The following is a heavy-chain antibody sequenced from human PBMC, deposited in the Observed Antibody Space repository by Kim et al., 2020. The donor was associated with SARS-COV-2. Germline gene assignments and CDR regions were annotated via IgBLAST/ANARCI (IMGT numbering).Heavy chain of an antibody. V-gene: IGHV3-30*03. CDR2: ISYDGSNK. J-gene: IGHJ6*02. Sequence: GGSLRLSCAASGFTVSSYGRNWVRQAPGKGLEWVAVISYDGSNKYYADSVKGRCTISRDNSKNTLYLQMNSLRAEDTAVYYCAIGARYYGSGPKGRMDVWGQGTTFTVSS. CDR1: GFTVSSYG. D-gene: IGHD3-10*01. CDR3: AIGARYYGSGPKGRMDV.